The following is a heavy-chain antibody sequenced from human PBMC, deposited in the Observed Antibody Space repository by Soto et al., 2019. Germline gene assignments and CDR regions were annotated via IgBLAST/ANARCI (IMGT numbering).Heavy chain of an antibody. D-gene: IGHD3-3*01. V-gene: IGHV3-23*01. J-gene: IGHJ4*02. Sequence: GGSLRLSCAASGFTFSSYAMSWVRQAPGKGLEWVSAISGSGGSTYYADSGRGRFTISRDNSKNTLYRQMNSLRAEDTAVYYCAKEDDYDFWSGYLEFDYGGQGTLVTVPS. CDR1: GFTFSSYA. CDR3: AKEDDYDFWSGYLEFDY. CDR2: ISGSGGST.